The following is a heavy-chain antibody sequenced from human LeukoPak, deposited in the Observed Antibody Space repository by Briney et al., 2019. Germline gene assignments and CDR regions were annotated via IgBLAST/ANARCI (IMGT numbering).Heavy chain of an antibody. CDR3: ARDGQTGTTVY. J-gene: IGHJ4*02. Sequence: PGGSLRLSCAASGFTFSSYSVNWVRQAPGKGLEWVSSISSSSSYIYYADSVKGRFTISRDNAKNSLHLQMNSLRAEDTAVYYCARDGQTGTTVYWGQGTLVTVSS. V-gene: IGHV3-21*01. CDR1: GFTFSSYS. D-gene: IGHD1-7*01. CDR2: ISSSSSYI.